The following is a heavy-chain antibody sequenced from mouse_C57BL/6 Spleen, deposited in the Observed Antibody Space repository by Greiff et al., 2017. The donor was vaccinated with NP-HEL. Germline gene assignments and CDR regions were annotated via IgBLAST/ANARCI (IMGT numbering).Heavy chain of an antibody. CDR1: GYAFSSYW. Sequence: QVQLQQSGAELVKPGASVKISCKASGYAFSSYWMNWVKQRPGKGLEWIGQIYPGDGDTNYNGKFKGKATLTADKSSSTAYMQLSSLTSEDSAVYFCAKDSLDSSGYGFDYWGQGTTLTVSS. D-gene: IGHD3-2*02. CDR3: AKDSLDSSGYGFDY. V-gene: IGHV1-80*01. J-gene: IGHJ2*01. CDR2: IYPGDGDT.